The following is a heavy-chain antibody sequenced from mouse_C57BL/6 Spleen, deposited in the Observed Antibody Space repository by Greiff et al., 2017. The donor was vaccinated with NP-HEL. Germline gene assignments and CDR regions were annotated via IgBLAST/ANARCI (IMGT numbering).Heavy chain of an antibody. Sequence: VKLMESGAELVKPGASVKISCKASGYAFSSYWMNWVKQRPGKGLEWIGQIYPGDGDTNYNGKFKGKATLTADKSSSTAYMQLSSLTSEDSAVYFCARSVVADAMDYWGQGTSVTVSS. J-gene: IGHJ4*01. CDR3: ARSVVADAMDY. CDR2: IYPGDGDT. D-gene: IGHD1-1*01. CDR1: GYAFSSYW. V-gene: IGHV1-80*01.